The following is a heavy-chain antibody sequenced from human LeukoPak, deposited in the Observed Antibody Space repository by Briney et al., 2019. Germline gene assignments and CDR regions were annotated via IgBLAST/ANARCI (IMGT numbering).Heavy chain of an antibody. CDR2: IIPIFGIA. CDR1: GGTFISYA. J-gene: IGHJ6*03. V-gene: IGHV1-69*05. Sequence: SVTVSCKASGGTFISYAISWVRQAPGQGLEWMGGIIPIFGIANYTQKFQGRVTITTDESTSTAYMELSSLRYEDTAVYFCLRDATTTVTRRSYYYYYMDVWGKGTTVTVSS. CDR3: LRDATTTVTRRSYYYYYMDV. D-gene: IGHD4-17*01.